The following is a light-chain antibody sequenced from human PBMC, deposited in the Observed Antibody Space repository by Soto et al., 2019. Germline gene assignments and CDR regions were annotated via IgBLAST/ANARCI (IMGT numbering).Light chain of an antibody. CDR2: AAT. J-gene: IGKJ1*01. V-gene: IGKV1-39*01. CDR1: QSISSF. Sequence: DIQMTQSPPALSASVGDRVIITCRASQSISSFLNWYQQTPGRAPKLLIYAATTLQRGVPSRFVGSGSGTDSTLTISSLQPEDFATYFCQQSYSAPPAFGQGTKVDIK. CDR3: QQSYSAPPA.